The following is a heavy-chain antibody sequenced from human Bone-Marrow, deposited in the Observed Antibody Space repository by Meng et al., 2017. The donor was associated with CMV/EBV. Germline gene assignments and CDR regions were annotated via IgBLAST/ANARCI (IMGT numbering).Heavy chain of an antibody. Sequence: GESLKISCGASGFTFSSHSMYWVRQAPGQGLEWVSSIGSGGSPTFYTDSVKGRFTISRDNSRNTLYLQMTSLRAEDTAIYYCARKSGSDFCYDCWGQGTLVTIYS. CDR3: ARKSGSDFCYDC. CDR1: GFTFSSHS. V-gene: IGHV3-23*01. CDR2: IGSGGSPT. J-gene: IGHJ4*02. D-gene: IGHD3/OR15-3a*01.